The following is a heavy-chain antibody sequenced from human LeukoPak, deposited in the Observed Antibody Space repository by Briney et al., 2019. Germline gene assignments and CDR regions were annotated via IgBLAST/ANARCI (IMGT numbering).Heavy chain of an antibody. J-gene: IGHJ6*03. D-gene: IGHD3-22*01. CDR1: GYTLTELS. CDR3: ARVSYYYDSSGFQGYMDV. Sequence: GASVKVSCKVSGYTLTELSMHWVRQAPGQGLEYMGWISPNSGGTNYAQKLQGRVTMTTDTSTSTAYMELRSLRSDDTAVYYCARVSYYYDSSGFQGYMDVWGKGTTVTISS. CDR2: ISPNSGGT. V-gene: IGHV1-2*02.